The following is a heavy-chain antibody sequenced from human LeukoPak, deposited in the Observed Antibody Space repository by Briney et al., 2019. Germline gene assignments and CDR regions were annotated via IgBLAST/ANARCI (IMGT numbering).Heavy chain of an antibody. CDR3: ARSVVVVVAATGLDP. CDR1: GYTFTSYG. V-gene: IGHV1-18*01. CDR2: ISAYNGNT. Sequence: ASVKVSCKASGYTFTSYGISWVRQAPGQGLEWMGWISAYNGNTNYAQKLQGRVTMTTDTSTSTAYMELRSLRSEDTAVYYCARSVVVVVAATGLDPWGQGTLVTVSS. J-gene: IGHJ5*02. D-gene: IGHD2-15*01.